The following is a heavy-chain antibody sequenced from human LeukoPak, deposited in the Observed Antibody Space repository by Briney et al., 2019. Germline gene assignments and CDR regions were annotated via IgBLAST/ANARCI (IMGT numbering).Heavy chain of an antibody. Sequence: PGRSLKVSCAASGFTFSNYAMHWARQAPGKGLEWVAFISHDRSNNCHADSVKGRFTISRDNSKNTLYLQMNSLTDEDTAVYYCARDLSGSYMSDYWGQGPMVTITS. D-gene: IGHD3-10*01. CDR2: ISHDRSNN. CDR3: ARDLSGSYMSDY. J-gene: IGHJ4*02. CDR1: GFTFSNYA. V-gene: IGHV3-30-3*01.